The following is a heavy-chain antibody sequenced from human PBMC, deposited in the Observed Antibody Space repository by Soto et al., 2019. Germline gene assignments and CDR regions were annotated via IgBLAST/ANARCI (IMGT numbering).Heavy chain of an antibody. Sequence: GGSLRLSCAASGFTFSSYAMSWVRQAPGKGLEWGSAISGSGGSTYYADSVKGRFTISRDNSKNTLYLQMNSLRAEDTAVYYCAKVASSGYYGPLDYWGQGTLVTVSS. CDR1: GFTFSSYA. CDR3: AKVASSGYYGPLDY. CDR2: ISGSGGST. D-gene: IGHD3-22*01. J-gene: IGHJ4*02. V-gene: IGHV3-23*01.